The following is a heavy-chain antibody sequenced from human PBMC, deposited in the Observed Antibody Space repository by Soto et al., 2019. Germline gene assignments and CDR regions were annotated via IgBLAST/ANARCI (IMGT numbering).Heavy chain of an antibody. Sequence: PGGSLRLSCAASGFTFSSYSMNWVRQAPGKGLEWVSYISGSSSTIYYADSVKGRFTISRDNAKNSLYLQMNSLRDEDTAVYYCARDRRYYDSFYYYYGMDVWGQGTTVTVSS. CDR3: ARDRRYYDSFYYYYGMDV. CDR1: GFTFSSYS. D-gene: IGHD3-22*01. V-gene: IGHV3-48*02. J-gene: IGHJ6*02. CDR2: ISGSSSTI.